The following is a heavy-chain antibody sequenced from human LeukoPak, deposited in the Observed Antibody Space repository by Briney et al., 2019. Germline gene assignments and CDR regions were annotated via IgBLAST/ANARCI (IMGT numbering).Heavy chain of an antibody. CDR2: IIPILGIA. D-gene: IGHD5-24*01. V-gene: IGHV1-69*04. CDR1: GGTFSSYA. CDR3: ASQGWTYDGDGSFDY. Sequence: SVKVSCKASGGTFSSYAISWVRQAPGQGLEWMGRIIPILGIANYAQKFQGRVTITADKSTSTAYMELSSLRSEDTAVYYCASQGWTYDGDGSFDYWGQGTLVTVSS. J-gene: IGHJ4*02.